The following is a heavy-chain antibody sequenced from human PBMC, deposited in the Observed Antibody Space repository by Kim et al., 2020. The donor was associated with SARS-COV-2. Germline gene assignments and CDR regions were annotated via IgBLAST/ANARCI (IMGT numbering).Heavy chain of an antibody. CDR3: AREVDSSIATTWGYYYGMDV. D-gene: IGHD6-6*01. CDR2: IIPIFGTA. Sequence: SVKVSCKASGGTFSSYAISWVRQAPGQGLEWMGGIIPIFGTANYAQKFQGRVTITADESTSTAYMELSSLRSEDTAVYYCAREVDSSIATTWGYYYGMDVWGQGTTVTVSS. J-gene: IGHJ6*02. V-gene: IGHV1-69*13. CDR1: GGTFSSYA.